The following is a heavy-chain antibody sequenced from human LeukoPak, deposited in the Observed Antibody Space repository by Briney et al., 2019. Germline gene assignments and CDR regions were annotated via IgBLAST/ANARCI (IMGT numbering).Heavy chain of an antibody. D-gene: IGHD5-18*01. CDR3: AKDLGYSYGYRY. V-gene: IGHV3-30*02. CDR1: GFTFSSYG. J-gene: IGHJ4*02. CDR2: IWYDGSNK. Sequence: GGSLRLSCAASGFTFSSYGMHWVRQAPGKGLEWVAVIWYDGSNKYYADSVKGRFTISRDNSKNTLYLQMNSLRAEDTAVYYCAKDLGYSYGYRYWGQGTLVTVSS.